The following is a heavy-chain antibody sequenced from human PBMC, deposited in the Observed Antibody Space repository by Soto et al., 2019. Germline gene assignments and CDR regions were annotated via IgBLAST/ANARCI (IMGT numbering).Heavy chain of an antibody. CDR3: VQTTGWPGFDF. CDR1: GFAVSSKY. D-gene: IGHD6-19*01. Sequence: EVQLVESGGGLIQPGGSLRLSCAASGFAVSSKYMTWVRQAPGKGLEWVSVIYGGGTTYYADSVKGRFTISRDTSKTPLYLQMNSLRAEDPAVYYCVQTTGWPGFDFWGQGTLVTVSS. J-gene: IGHJ4*02. CDR2: IYGGGTT. V-gene: IGHV3-53*01.